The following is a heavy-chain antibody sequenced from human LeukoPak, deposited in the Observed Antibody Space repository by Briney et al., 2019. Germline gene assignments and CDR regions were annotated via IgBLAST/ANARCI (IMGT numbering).Heavy chain of an antibody. V-gene: IGHV4-30-4*01. CDR1: GGSISSGDYY. CDR2: INYSGST. J-gene: IGHJ5*02. Sequence: SETLSLTCTVSGGSISSGDYYWSWIRQPPGTGLEWIGYINYSGSTFHYNPSLKSRVTISVDTSKNQFSLRLNSVTVADSAVYYCASTNCSSARCYGANWFDPWGQGTLATVSS. CDR3: ASTNCSSARCYGANWFDP. D-gene: IGHD2-2*01.